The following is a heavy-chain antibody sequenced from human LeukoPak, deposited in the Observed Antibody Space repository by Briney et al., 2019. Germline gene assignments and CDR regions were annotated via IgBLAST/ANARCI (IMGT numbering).Heavy chain of an antibody. CDR1: GFTFSSYW. V-gene: IGHV3-30-3*01. J-gene: IGHJ4*02. CDR2: ISYDGSNK. CDR3: ARVSTVAGTEDY. Sequence: GGSLRLSCAASGFTFSSYWMSWVRQAPGKGLEWVAVISYDGSNKYYADSVKGRFTISRDNSKNTLYLQMNSLRAEDTAVYYCARVSTVAGTEDYWGQGTLVTVSS. D-gene: IGHD6-19*01.